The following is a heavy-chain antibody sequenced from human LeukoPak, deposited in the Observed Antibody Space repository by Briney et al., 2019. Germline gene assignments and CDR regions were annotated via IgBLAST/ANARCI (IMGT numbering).Heavy chain of an antibody. CDR3: ARHGSEGYGMDV. J-gene: IGHJ6*02. V-gene: IGHV4-59*08. CDR1: GGSISSYY. Sequence: SETLSLTCTVSGGSISSYYWSWIRQPPGKGLEWIGYIYYSGSTNYNPSLKSRVTISVDTSKSQFSLKLSSVTAADTAVYYCARHGSEGYGMDVWGQGTTVTVSS. CDR2: IYYSGST. D-gene: IGHD3-10*01.